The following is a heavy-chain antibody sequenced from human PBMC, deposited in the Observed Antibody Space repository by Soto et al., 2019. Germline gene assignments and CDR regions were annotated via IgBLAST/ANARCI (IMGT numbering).Heavy chain of an antibody. Sequence: EVQLLGSGGGLVQPGGSLRLSCAASGFTFNNYAITWVRQAPGKGLEWVSTITGSGDSAYYADSVKGRFIISRDNSKNTLYMQMHSLGAEDSAIYYCAKGRGTNYYYHMDVWGGGTTVTVSS. CDR3: AKGRGTNYYYHMDV. J-gene: IGHJ6*03. CDR1: GFTFNNYA. V-gene: IGHV3-23*01. D-gene: IGHD1-26*01. CDR2: ITGSGDSA.